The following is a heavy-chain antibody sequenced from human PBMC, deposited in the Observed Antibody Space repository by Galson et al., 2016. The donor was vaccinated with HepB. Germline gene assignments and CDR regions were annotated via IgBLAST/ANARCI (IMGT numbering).Heavy chain of an antibody. Sequence: SLRLSCAASGFSFSDYYMTWIRQAPGKGLEWVSYISSSGSYNTNYADSVKGRFTISRDNAKNSLYLQMHRLRVEDTAVYYCVSPSGYCSSLSCPFDYWGPGTLVSVSS. V-gene: IGHV3-11*03. CDR1: GFSFSDYY. CDR3: VSPSGYCSSLSCPFDY. D-gene: IGHD2-2*01. CDR2: ISSSGSYNT. J-gene: IGHJ4*02.